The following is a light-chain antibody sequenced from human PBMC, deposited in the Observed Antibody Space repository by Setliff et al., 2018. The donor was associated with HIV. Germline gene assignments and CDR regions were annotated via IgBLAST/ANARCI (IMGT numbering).Light chain of an antibody. J-gene: IGLJ3*02. V-gene: IGLV3-21*04. CDR2: YDS. Sequence: SYELTQPPSVSVAPGKTARITCGGNNIGSKSVHWYQQKPGQAPVLVIYYDSDRPSGIPERFSGSNSGKTATLTISRVEAGDEADYYCQVWDSSSDHPGVFGGGTKVTVL. CDR3: QVWDSSSDHPGV. CDR1: NIGSKS.